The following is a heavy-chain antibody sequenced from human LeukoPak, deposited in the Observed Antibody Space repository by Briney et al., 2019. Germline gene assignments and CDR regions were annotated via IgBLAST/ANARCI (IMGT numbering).Heavy chain of an antibody. CDR3: AKTPVRGELYRNWFDP. V-gene: IGHV3-23*01. CDR2: ISGSGGST. J-gene: IGHJ5*02. CDR1: GFTFSTYG. Sequence: GGTLRLSCAASGFTFSTYGMSWVRQAPGKGLVWVTAISGSGGSTYYADSVKGRFTISRDNSKNTLYLQMNSLRAEDTAVYYCAKTPVRGELYRNWFDPWGQGTLVTVSS. D-gene: IGHD3-16*01.